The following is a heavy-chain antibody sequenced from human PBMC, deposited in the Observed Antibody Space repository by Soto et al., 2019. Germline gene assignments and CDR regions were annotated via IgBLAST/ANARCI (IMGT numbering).Heavy chain of an antibody. V-gene: IGHV4-31*03. CDR3: XXXXXXXXXXXXV. CDR2: IYYSGST. Sequence: QVQLQESGPGLVKPSQTLSLTCTVSGGSISSGGYYWSWIRQHPGKGLEWIGYIYYSGSTYYNPSLKSRVXXSXDXXKNQFSLKLSSVTAXXXXXXXXXXXXXXXXXXXXVXGQGTTVTVSS. J-gene: IGHJ6*02. CDR1: GGSISSGGYY.